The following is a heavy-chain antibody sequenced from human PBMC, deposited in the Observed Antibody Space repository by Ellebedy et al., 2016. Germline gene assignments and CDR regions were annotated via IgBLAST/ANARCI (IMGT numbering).Heavy chain of an antibody. CDR3: AREMELGIGYYYGMDV. J-gene: IGHJ6*02. Sequence: GESLKISCAASGFTFSSYSMNWVRQAPGKGLEWVSSISSSSSYIYYADSVKGRFTISRDNAKNSLYLQMNSLRAEDTAVYYCAREMELGIGYYYGMDVWGQGTTVTVSS. CDR2: ISSSSSYI. D-gene: IGHD7-27*01. V-gene: IGHV3-21*01. CDR1: GFTFSSYS.